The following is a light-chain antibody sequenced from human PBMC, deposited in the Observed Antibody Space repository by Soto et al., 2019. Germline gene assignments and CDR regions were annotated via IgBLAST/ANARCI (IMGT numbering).Light chain of an antibody. V-gene: IGKV3-20*01. CDR2: STS. CDR1: QSIFSPF. CDR3: QHFGNSPYT. Sequence: IVLTQSPATLSLSPGEGATLSCRASQSIFSPFLAWYQQIPGQAPRLLIYSTSTRATGVPDRFSGSGSGTDFTLTIRRLEPGDFAVYYCQHFGNSPYTFGQGTKLEIK. J-gene: IGKJ2*01.